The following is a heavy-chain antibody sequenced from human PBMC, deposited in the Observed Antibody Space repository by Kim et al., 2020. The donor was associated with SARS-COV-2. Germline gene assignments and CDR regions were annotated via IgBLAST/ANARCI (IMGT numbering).Heavy chain of an antibody. J-gene: IGHJ4*02. Sequence: GGSLRLSCATSGFTFSDHWMHWVRQVPGKGLMWVSRINSDGRSTNYADSVKGRFIISRDNAKNTLYLQMASLRAEDTAVYYCARGPRTNNYYSADCWGQGTLVTVSS. CDR2: INSDGRST. D-gene: IGHD1-26*01. V-gene: IGHV3-74*01. CDR1: GFTFSDHW. CDR3: ARGPRTNNYYSADC.